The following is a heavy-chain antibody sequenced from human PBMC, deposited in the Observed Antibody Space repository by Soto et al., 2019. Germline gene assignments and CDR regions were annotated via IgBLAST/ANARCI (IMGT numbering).Heavy chain of an antibody. Sequence: EVQLVESGGGLVQPGGSLRLSCAASGFTFSSYWMSWVRQAPGKGLEWVANIKQDGSEKYYVDSVKGRFTISRDNAKNSLYLQMNSLRAEDTAVYYCARALYYYDSSGHPVLVFHHWGQGTLVTVSS. CDR1: GFTFSSYW. CDR2: IKQDGSEK. D-gene: IGHD3-22*01. J-gene: IGHJ1*01. V-gene: IGHV3-7*03. CDR3: ARALYYYDSSGHPVLVFHH.